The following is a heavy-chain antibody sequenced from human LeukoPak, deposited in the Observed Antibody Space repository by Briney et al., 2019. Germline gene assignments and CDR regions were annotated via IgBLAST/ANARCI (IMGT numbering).Heavy chain of an antibody. J-gene: IGHJ4*02. V-gene: IGHV1-2*02. Sequence: GASVKVSCKASGYTFTDHYMHWVRQAPGQGLEWMGWISPKSGGTNYAQKFQGRVTMTRDTSVSTAYMELSRLRSDDTAVYYCAISRSYGAFYNFDYWGQGTLVTVSS. CDR1: GYTFTDHY. CDR3: AISRSYGAFYNFDY. D-gene: IGHD1-26*01. CDR2: ISPKSGGT.